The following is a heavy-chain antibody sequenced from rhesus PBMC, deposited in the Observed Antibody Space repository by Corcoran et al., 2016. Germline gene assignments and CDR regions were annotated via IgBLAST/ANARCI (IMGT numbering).Heavy chain of an antibody. V-gene: IGHV4S11*01. D-gene: IGHD4-29*01. CDR3: ARRRTTFDY. CDR2: IVSSGST. CDR1: RGSISRSY. Sequence: QVQLQESGPGRVKPSETLSRPCAVSRGSISRSYWSRIRQAPGKGLAWMGRIVSSGSTYYNPSLKSRVTLSVDTSKNQFSLKLSSVTAADTAVYYCARRRTTFDYWGQGVLVTVSS. J-gene: IGHJ4*01.